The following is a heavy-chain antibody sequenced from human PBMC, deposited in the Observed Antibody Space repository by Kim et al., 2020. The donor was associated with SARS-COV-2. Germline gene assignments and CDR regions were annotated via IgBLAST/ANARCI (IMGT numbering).Heavy chain of an antibody. Sequence: GGSLRLSCAASGFTFSSYGMHWVRQAPGKGLEWVAVISYDGSNKYYADSVKGRFTISRDNSKNTLYLQMNSLRAEDTAVYYCATLSSYYYGSGPSYYYGMDVWGQGTTVTVSS. D-gene: IGHD3-10*01. V-gene: IGHV3-30*03. CDR1: GFTFSSYG. CDR3: ATLSSYYYGSGPSYYYGMDV. J-gene: IGHJ6*02. CDR2: ISYDGSNK.